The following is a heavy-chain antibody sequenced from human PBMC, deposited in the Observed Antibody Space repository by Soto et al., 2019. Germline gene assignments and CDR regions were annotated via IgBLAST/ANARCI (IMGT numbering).Heavy chain of an antibody. J-gene: IGHJ3*02. CDR3: AKDTGGYYYGSGPREAFDI. Sequence: GGSLRLSCAASGFTFSSYAMSWVRQAPGKGLEWVSAISGSGGSTYYADSVKGRFTISRDNSKNTLYLQMNSLRAEDTAVYYCAKDTGGYYYGSGPREAFDIWGQGTMVTVSS. D-gene: IGHD3-10*01. CDR2: ISGSGGST. V-gene: IGHV3-23*01. CDR1: GFTFSSYA.